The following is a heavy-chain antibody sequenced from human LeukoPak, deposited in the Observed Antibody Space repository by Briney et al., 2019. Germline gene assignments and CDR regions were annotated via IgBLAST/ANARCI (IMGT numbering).Heavy chain of an antibody. CDR3: VRVLRGEQQLAAYYYYGMDV. D-gene: IGHD6-13*01. CDR1: GYTFTSYD. CDR2: MNPNSGNT. Sequence: ASVKVSCKASGYTFTSYDINWVRQATGQGLEWMGWMNPNSGNTGYAQKFQGRVTMTRNTSISTAYMELSSLRSEDTAVYYCVRVLRGEQQLAAYYYYGMDVWGQGTTVTVSS. J-gene: IGHJ6*02. V-gene: IGHV1-8*02.